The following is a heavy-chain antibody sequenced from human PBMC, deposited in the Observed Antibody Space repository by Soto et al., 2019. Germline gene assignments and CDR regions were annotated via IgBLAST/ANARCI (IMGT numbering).Heavy chain of an antibody. CDR1: GGTFSSYA. Sequence: SVKVSCKASGGTFSSYAISWVRQAPGQGLEWMGGIIPIFGTANYAQKFQGRVTMTADESTSTAYMELSSLRSEDTAVYYCARGLYSSGWLNWFDPWGQGTLVTVSS. D-gene: IGHD6-19*01. CDR3: ARGLYSSGWLNWFDP. CDR2: IIPIFGTA. J-gene: IGHJ5*02. V-gene: IGHV1-69*13.